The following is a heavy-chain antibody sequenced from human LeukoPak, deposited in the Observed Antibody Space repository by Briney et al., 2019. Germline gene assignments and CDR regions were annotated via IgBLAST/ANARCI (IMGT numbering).Heavy chain of an antibody. CDR3: ASAEGGSGWYRGYFDY. Sequence: KTPETLSLTCAVSGASITSTSYYWGWIRQPPGKGLEWVGSLYYSGTTYYNPSLKSRVTISVDTSKNQFSLRLSSVTAADTAVYYCASAEGGSGWYRGYFDYWGQGTLVTVSS. CDR1: GASITSTSYY. J-gene: IGHJ4*02. CDR2: LYYSGTT. D-gene: IGHD6-13*01. V-gene: IGHV4-39*01.